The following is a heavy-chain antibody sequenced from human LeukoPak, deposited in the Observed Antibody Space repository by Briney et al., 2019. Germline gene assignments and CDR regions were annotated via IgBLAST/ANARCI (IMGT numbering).Heavy chain of an antibody. CDR1: GGSIRNYF. V-gene: IGHV4-59*12. D-gene: IGHD3-3*01. CDR2: IYSSGST. J-gene: IGHJ3*01. Sequence: SETLSLTCTVSGGSIRNYFWSWIRQPPGKGLEWIGYIYSSGSTNYNPSLKSRVTMSVDTSTNQFSLRLRSVTAADTAIYYCARKWRRGYYLNGGFDVWGQGTVVTVSS. CDR3: ARKWRRGYYLNGGFDV.